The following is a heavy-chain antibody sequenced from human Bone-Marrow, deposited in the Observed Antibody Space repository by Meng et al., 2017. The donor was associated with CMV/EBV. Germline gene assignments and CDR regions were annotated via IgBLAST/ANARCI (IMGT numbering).Heavy chain of an antibody. D-gene: IGHD2-2*01. V-gene: IGHV1-69*06. CDR1: GGTLRNYA. CDR2: IPPIFAQV. J-gene: IGHJ4*02. CDR3: ARQFIVTCTSAFDY. Sequence: SVKVSCKASGGTLRNYAISWVRQAPGQGLEWMGGIPPIFAQVTYAQKFQARVTMTGDTSTSTMFMVLRTLGSEDTAIYYCARQFIVTCTSAFDYWGQGTLVTVSS.